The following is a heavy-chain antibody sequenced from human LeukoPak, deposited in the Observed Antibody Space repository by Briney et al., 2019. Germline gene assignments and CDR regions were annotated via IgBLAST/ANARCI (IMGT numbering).Heavy chain of an antibody. Sequence: GESLKISCKGSGCSFTSYWIGWVRQMPGKGLEWMGIIYPGDSDTRYSPSFQGQVTISADKSISTAYLQWSSLKASDTAMYYCARLSMVRGVTGYFDYWGQGTLVTVSS. D-gene: IGHD3-10*01. J-gene: IGHJ4*02. V-gene: IGHV5-51*01. CDR1: GCSFTSYW. CDR2: IYPGDSDT. CDR3: ARLSMVRGVTGYFDY.